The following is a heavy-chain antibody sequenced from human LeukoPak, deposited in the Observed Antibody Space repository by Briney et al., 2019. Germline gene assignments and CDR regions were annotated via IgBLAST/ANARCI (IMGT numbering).Heavy chain of an antibody. V-gene: IGHV4-34*01. CDR2: INHSGGT. CDR3: ASRGGDSSGSY. Sequence: SETLSLTCAVYGGSFSGYYWSWIRQPPGKGLEWIGEINHSGGTNYNPSLKSRVTISVDTSKNQFSLELSSVTAADTAVYYCASRGGDSSGSYWGQGTLVTVSS. CDR1: GGSFSGYY. D-gene: IGHD6-19*01. J-gene: IGHJ4*02.